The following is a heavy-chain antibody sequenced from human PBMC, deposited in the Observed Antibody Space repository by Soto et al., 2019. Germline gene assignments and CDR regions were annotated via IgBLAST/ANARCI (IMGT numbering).Heavy chain of an antibody. D-gene: IGHD3-9*01. CDR2: IAGSAGST. V-gene: IGHV3-23*01. CDR3: ARRPSNLFFDGWGGGGALDV. Sequence: EVQLLESGGGLVQPGGSLRLSCAASGFTFSNYALSWVRQAPGKGLEWVSAIAGSAGSTYYADSVKGRFTISRDNSKNTLYLKMNARRAEDPAIYFCARRPSNLFFDGWGGGGALDVWGQGTMVTVSS. CDR1: GFTFSNYA. J-gene: IGHJ3*01.